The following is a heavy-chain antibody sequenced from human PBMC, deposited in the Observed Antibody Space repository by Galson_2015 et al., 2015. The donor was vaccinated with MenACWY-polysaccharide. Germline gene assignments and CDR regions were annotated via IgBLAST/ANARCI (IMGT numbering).Heavy chain of an antibody. V-gene: IGHV3-74*01. D-gene: IGHD3-16*01. Sequence: SLRLSCAASGFTFNSYGMHWVRQAPGKGLAWVSHINNDGSSTNYADSVKGRFTISRDNAKNTLYLQMKSLRAEDTAVYYCVRDNGGIDYWGQGTLVTVSS. CDR1: GFTFNSYG. CDR3: VRDNGGIDY. CDR2: INNDGSST. J-gene: IGHJ4*02.